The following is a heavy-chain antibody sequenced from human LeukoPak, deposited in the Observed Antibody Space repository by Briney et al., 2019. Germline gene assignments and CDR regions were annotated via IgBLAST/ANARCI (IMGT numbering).Heavy chain of an antibody. CDR2: IVVGSGNT. CDR3: AADLLDSSGWNAFDI. Sequence: GTSVKVSCKASGFTFTSSAMQWVRQARGQRLEWIGWIVVGSGNTNYAQKFQERVTITRDMSTSTAYMELSSLRSEDTAVYYCAADLLDSSGWNAFDIWGQGTMVTVSS. J-gene: IGHJ3*02. CDR1: GFTFTSSA. V-gene: IGHV1-58*02. D-gene: IGHD6-19*01.